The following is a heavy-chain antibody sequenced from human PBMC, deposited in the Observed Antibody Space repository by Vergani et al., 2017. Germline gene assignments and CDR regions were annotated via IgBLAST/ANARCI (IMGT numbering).Heavy chain of an antibody. CDR3: TRHVPCGDGACLHFDH. CDR1: ESSFISNE. J-gene: IGHJ4*02. V-gene: IGHV5-51*01. CDR2: INPIDSKI. D-gene: IGHD2-21*01. Sequence: EVMLVQSGAEVKKPGESLKISCKYSESSFISNEIAWVRQMSGKGLQWMGNINPIDSKIAYSPSFQGQAIMSLDKSITTAYLPWRSLEASDTAIYYCTRHVPCGDGACLHFDHWGQGTQVTVSS.